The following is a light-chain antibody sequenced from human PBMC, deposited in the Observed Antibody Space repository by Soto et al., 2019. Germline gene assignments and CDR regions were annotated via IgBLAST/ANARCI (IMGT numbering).Light chain of an antibody. V-gene: IGKV1-27*01. CDR2: TAS. CDR1: QGIRNY. Sequence: DIQMTQSPSSLSASVGDRVTITCRASQGIRNYLAWYQQKPGKVPKLLIYTASTLQSGVPSRFSGSGSWTDFTLTISSLQPEDVATYYCQKYNSVPPWTCGQGTKVESK. J-gene: IGKJ1*01. CDR3: QKYNSVPPWT.